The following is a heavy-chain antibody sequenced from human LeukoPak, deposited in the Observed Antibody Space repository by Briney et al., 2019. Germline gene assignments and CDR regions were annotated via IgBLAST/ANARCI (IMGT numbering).Heavy chain of an antibody. J-gene: IGHJ4*02. CDR3: ARDRPDYGSGTPSGYFDY. Sequence: SVKVSCKASGFTFTSSAMQWVRQARGQRLEWIGWIVVGSGNTNYAQKFQERVTITRDTSTSTVYMELSSLRSEDTAVYYCARDRPDYGSGTPSGYFDYWGQGTLVTVSS. CDR2: IVVGSGNT. CDR1: GFTFTSSA. D-gene: IGHD3-10*01. V-gene: IGHV1-58*02.